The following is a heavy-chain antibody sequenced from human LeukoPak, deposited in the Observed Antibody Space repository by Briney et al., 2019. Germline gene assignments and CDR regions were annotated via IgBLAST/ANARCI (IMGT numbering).Heavy chain of an antibody. J-gene: IGHJ4*02. D-gene: IGHD4-11*01. Sequence: SETLSLTCTVSGGSISSGGYYWSWIRQHPGKGLEWIGYIYYSGSTYYNPSLKSRVTISVDTSKNQFSLKLSSVTAADTAVYYCARDRDSNYVIYDYWGQGTLATVSS. CDR3: ARDRDSNYVIYDY. CDR1: GGSISSGGYY. CDR2: IYYSGST. V-gene: IGHV4-31*03.